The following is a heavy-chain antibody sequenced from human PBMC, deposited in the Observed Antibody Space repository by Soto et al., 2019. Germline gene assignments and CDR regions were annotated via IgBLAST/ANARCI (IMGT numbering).Heavy chain of an antibody. J-gene: IGHJ3*02. CDR2: VSSTGST. Sequence: SETLSLTCTVSGASITQYYWNWIRQSPGKGLEWIVSVSSTGSTVYNPSLTSRVTVSLDTSKNQFSLKLSSVTAADTAVYYCARRYGSCFDIWGQGTMVTVSS. D-gene: IGHD3-10*01. CDR3: ARRYGSCFDI. CDR1: GASITQYY. V-gene: IGHV4-4*08.